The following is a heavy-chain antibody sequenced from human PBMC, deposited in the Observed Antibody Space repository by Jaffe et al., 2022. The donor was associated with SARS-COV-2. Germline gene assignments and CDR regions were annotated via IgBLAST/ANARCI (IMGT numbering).Heavy chain of an antibody. Sequence: QVQLVQSGTEVKQPGASVKLSCKTSGYTFTNYAVHWLRQAPGQGLEWMGWIITGDGNTAYSQTFQGRVTFVRDASATTVYMEVSSLTSEDTAVYYCARNPLGTVTYDYWGQGTLVSVSS. CDR2: IITGDGNT. J-gene: IGHJ4*02. CDR3: ARNPLGTVTYDY. V-gene: IGHV1-3*04. CDR1: GYTFTNYA. D-gene: IGHD4-17*01.